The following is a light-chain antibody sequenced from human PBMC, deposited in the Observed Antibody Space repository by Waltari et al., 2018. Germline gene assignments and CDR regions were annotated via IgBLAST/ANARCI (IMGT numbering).Light chain of an antibody. Sequence: NFLLTQPHSVSESPGKTITISCTRSSGSIGRNYVQWYQHRPGSAPITLIYEDNQRPSGVPDRFSGSIDSSSNSASLTIAGLKTEDEADYYCQSSDNTPQVIFGGGTKLAVL. CDR3: QSSDNTPQVI. V-gene: IGLV6-57*04. CDR2: EDN. J-gene: IGLJ2*01. CDR1: SGSIGRNY.